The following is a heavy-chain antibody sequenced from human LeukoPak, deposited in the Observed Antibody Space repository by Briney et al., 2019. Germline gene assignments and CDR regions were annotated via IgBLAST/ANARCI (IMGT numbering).Heavy chain of an antibody. CDR3: ARHGLVATSSFDY. CDR1: GGSISGYY. J-gene: IGHJ4*02. D-gene: IGHD1-26*01. V-gene: IGHV4-59*08. Sequence: SETLSLTCTVSGGSISGYYWSWLRQPPGKGLEWIGYIYYGGSTNYNPSLKSRVTISVDTSKNQFSLKLSSVTAADTAVFYCARHGLVATSSFDYWGQGTLVTVSS. CDR2: IYYGGST.